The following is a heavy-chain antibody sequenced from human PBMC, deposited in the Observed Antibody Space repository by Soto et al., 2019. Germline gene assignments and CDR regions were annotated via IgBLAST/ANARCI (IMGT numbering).Heavy chain of an antibody. J-gene: IGHJ5*02. V-gene: IGHV6-1*01. CDR2: TYYRSKWYN. CDR1: GDSVSSNSAA. D-gene: IGHD6-13*01. CDR3: AREGQQLVKCRFDP. Sequence: SETLSLTCAISGDSVSSNSAAWNWIRQSPSRGLEWLGRTYYRSKWYNEYAVSVKSRITINPDTSKNQFSLQLNSVTPEDTAVYYCAREGQQLVKCRFDPWGQGTLVTVSS.